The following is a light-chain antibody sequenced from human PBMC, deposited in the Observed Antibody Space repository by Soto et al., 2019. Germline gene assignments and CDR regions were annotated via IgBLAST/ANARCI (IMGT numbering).Light chain of an antibody. CDR1: SSDVGGYNY. J-gene: IGLJ1*01. V-gene: IGLV2-14*01. CDR3: NSYTSKSTAF. Sequence: QSALTQPASVSGSPGQSITISCTGTSSDVGGYNYVSWYQQHPGKAPKLIIYEVSNRPSGVSNRFSGSKSGNTASLTISGLQAEDEADYYCNSYTSKSTAFFGTGTKVTVL. CDR2: EVS.